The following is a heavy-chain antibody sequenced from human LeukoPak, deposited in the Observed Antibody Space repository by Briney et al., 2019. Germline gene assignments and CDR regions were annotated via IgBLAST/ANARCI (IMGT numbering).Heavy chain of an antibody. CDR3: ARGWKYQLLMWFDP. CDR1: GGSISSHY. D-gene: IGHD2-2*01. Sequence: SETLSLTCTVSGGSISSHYWSWFRQPPGKGLEWIGYIYYSGSTNYNPSLKSRVTISVDTSKNQFSLKLSSVTAADTAVYYCARGWKYQLLMWFDPWGQGTLVTVSS. V-gene: IGHV4-59*11. CDR2: IYYSGST. J-gene: IGHJ5*02.